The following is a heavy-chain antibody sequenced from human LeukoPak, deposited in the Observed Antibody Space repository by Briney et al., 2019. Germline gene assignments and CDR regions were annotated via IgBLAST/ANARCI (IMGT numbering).Heavy chain of an antibody. CDR2: ISSSSSYI. J-gene: IGHJ4*02. D-gene: IGHD5-24*01. CDR3: ARDPSRDGYNDY. CDR1: GFTFSSYS. Sequence: GGSLRLSCAASGFTFSSYSMNWVRQAPGKGLEWVSSISSSSSYIYYADSVKGRFTISRDNAKSSLYLQMNSLRAEDTAVYYCARDPSRDGYNDYWGQGTLVTVSS. V-gene: IGHV3-21*01.